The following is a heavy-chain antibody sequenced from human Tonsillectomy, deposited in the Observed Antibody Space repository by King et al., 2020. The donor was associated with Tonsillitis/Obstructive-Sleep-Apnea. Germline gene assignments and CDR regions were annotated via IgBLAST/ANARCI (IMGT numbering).Heavy chain of an antibody. CDR2: IDSTGNHI. Sequence: VQLVQSGGGLVKPGGSLRLSCAASGFAFHYYTLEWVRQAPGKGLEWASSIDSTGNHIYYADSVQGRFTVSRDNTKNSLYLQMTGLRAEDTAVYYCARALSTAYLDSWGQGTLVTVSS. CDR3: ARALSTAYLDS. J-gene: IGHJ4*02. CDR1: GFAFHYYT. V-gene: IGHV3-21*01.